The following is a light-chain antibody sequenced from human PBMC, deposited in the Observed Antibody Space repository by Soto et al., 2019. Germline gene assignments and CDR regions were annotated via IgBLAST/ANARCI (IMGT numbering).Light chain of an antibody. CDR2: DAS. CDR3: QQYYHLPYT. J-gene: IGKJ2*01. Sequence: DIPMTQSPSSLSASVGDRVTITCQASQDISTYLNWYQKEPGKAPNLLIYDASNLKTGVPSRFSGGGSGTDFTFTISSLQPEDIATYYCQQYYHLPYTFGQGTKLEI. V-gene: IGKV1-33*01. CDR1: QDISTY.